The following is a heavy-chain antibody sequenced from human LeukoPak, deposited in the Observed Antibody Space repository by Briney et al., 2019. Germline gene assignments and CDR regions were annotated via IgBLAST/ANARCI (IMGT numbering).Heavy chain of an antibody. CDR1: GFTFSNYD. CDR2: IWYDGTNK. J-gene: IGHJ4*02. Sequence: SGGSLRLSCAASGFTFSNYDMHWVRQAPGKGLEWVAVIWYDGTNKYYADSVKGRFTISRDNSKNTLYLQMNSLRAEDTAVYYCARGVGGSYLFDYWGQGTLVTVSS. D-gene: IGHD1-26*01. V-gene: IGHV3-33*08. CDR3: ARGVGGSYLFDY.